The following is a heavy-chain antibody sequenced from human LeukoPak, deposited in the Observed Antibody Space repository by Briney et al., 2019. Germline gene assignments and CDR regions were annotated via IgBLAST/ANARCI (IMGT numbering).Heavy chain of an antibody. CDR3: PLELGEGFDY. Sequence: GGSLRLSCAASGFTFSSNSMNWVRQAPGKGLEWVSYISSSSGTIYYADSVKGRFTISRDNAKNSLYLQMNSLRAEDTAVYYCPLELGEGFDYWGQGTLVTVSS. CDR2: ISSSSGTI. CDR1: GFTFSSNS. J-gene: IGHJ4*02. D-gene: IGHD1-7*01. V-gene: IGHV3-48*01.